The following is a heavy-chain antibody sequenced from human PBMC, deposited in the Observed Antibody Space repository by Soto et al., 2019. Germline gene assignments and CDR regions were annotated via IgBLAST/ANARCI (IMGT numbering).Heavy chain of an antibody. Sequence: QVQLVQSGAEVKKPGASVKVSCKASGYTFTGYYMHWVRQAPGQGLEWMGWINPNSGGTNYAQKFQGWVTTTKDTTSSTANKELRMITADDTVYYYGTRGIRITAAAGTHYYYMDVWGKGTTVTVSS. J-gene: IGHJ6*03. V-gene: IGHV1-2*04. D-gene: IGHD6-13*01. CDR3: TRGIRITAAAGTHYYYMDV. CDR2: INPNSGGT. CDR1: GYTFTGYY.